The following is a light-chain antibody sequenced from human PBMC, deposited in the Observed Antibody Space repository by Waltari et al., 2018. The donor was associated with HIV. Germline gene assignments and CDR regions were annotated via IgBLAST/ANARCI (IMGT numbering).Light chain of an antibody. Sequence: QSVLPQPPSASGTLGQRVTISCPGSNSNVGSKPVYWFQQVPGTAPKLLIYRDYQRCSGIPDRFSGSKSGASASRSISGLRSEDEADYYCVAWDDSLSGYVFGTGTKVSVL. V-gene: IGLV1-47*01. CDR2: RDY. J-gene: IGLJ1*01. CDR3: VAWDDSLSGYV. CDR1: NSNVGSKP.